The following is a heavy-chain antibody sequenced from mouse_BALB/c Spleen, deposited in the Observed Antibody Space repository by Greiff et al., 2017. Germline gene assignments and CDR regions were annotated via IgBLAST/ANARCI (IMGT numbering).Heavy chain of an antibody. Sequence: EVKLVESGPSLVKPSQTLSLTCSVTGDSITSGYWNWIRKFPGNKLEYMGYISYSGSTYYNPSLKSRISITRDTSKNQYYLQLNSVTTEDTATYYCARSPYYYGSRDFDYWGQGTTLTVSS. CDR1: GDSITSGY. CDR2: ISYSGST. V-gene: IGHV3-8*02. CDR3: ARSPYYYGSRDFDY. J-gene: IGHJ2*01. D-gene: IGHD1-1*01.